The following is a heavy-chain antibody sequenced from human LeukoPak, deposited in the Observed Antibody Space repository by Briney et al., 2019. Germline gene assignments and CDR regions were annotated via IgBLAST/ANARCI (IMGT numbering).Heavy chain of an antibody. CDR2: ISGSGTTI. CDR3: ARDASGYYYTSGLIDY. Sequence: GGSLRLSCAASGFTFSDYYMSWNRQAPGKGLEWVSYISGSGTTIDYVDSVKGRFTISRDNAKNSLYLQMNSLRAEDTAFYYCARDASGYYYTSGLIDYWGQGTLVTVSS. D-gene: IGHD3-22*01. CDR1: GFTFSDYY. V-gene: IGHV3-11*04. J-gene: IGHJ4*02.